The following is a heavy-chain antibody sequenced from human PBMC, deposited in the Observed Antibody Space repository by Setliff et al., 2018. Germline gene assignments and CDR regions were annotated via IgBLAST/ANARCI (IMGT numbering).Heavy chain of an antibody. CDR3: ARDVFPYHYEGAFDI. CDR1: GYTFTSHY. CDR2: INPSSGRT. V-gene: IGHV1-46*01. D-gene: IGHD3-22*01. Sequence: ASVKVFRKASGYTFTSHYMHWVRQAPGLGLEWMGTINPSSGRTSYAQKFQGRVTMTRDTSTSTVYMDMSSLRSEDTAVYYCARDVFPYHYEGAFDIWGQGTMVTVSS. J-gene: IGHJ3*02.